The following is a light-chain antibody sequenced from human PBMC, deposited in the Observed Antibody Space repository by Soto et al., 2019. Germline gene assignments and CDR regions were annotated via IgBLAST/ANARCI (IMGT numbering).Light chain of an antibody. CDR1: QSVSSSY. CDR2: GAS. Sequence: EIVLAQSPGTLSLSPGERSTLSCRASQSVSSSYLAWYQPKPGQAPRLLIYGASSRATGIPDRLSGSGSGTDFNLSIRRLEPEDFAVYYCKQYGSSPTFGQGTKVDIK. V-gene: IGKV3-20*01. CDR3: KQYGSSPT. J-gene: IGKJ1*01.